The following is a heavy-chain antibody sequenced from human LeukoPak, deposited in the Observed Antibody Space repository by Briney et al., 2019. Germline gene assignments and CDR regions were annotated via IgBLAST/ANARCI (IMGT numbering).Heavy chain of an antibody. J-gene: IGHJ4*02. D-gene: IGHD2-21*01. CDR1: GGTFSSYT. V-gene: IGHV1-69*04. Sequence: SVKVSCKASGGTFSSYTISWVRQAPGQGLEWVGRIIPILGIANYAQKFQGRVTITADKSTSTAYMELSSLRSEDTAVYYCARDKRFAGGGDYWGQGTLVTVSS. CDR3: ARDKRFAGGGDY. CDR2: IIPILGIA.